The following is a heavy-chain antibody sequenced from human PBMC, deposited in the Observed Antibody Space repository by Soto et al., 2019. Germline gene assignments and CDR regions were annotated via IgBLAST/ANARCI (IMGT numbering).Heavy chain of an antibody. V-gene: IGHV1-18*01. Sequence: QVQLVQSGAELKKPGASVKVSCKASGYTFTTYAISWVRQAPGQGLEWMGWISAYNGNTKYAQNLQGRVTMTTDTSTSTAYMELRGQRSAARAVYSCTRDGPPFDYWGKGTLVTVSS. CDR2: ISAYNGNT. CDR3: TRDGPPFDY. J-gene: IGHJ4*02. CDR1: GYTFTTYA.